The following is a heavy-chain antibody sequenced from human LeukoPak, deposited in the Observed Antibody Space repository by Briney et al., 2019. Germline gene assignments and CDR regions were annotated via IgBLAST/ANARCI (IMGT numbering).Heavy chain of an antibody. D-gene: IGHD5-18*01. V-gene: IGHV3-30*03. CDR2: ITYDDFYK. CDR3: ARDGYLDY. Sequence: GGSLRLSCAASGFTFRSYGMHWVRQAPGKGLEWVALITYDDFYKYYGDSVKGRFTISRDNAKNSVYLQMNSLRAEDTATYYCARDGYLDYWGQGTLVTVSS. CDR1: GFTFRSYG. J-gene: IGHJ4*02.